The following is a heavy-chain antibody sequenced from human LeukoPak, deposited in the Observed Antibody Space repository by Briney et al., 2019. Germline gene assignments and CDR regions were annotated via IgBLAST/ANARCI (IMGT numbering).Heavy chain of an antibody. Sequence: GASVKVSCKVSGYRFTDYSLHWVRQAPGQGLEWMGWINPNNGDTYQGRVTMTRDTSVSTAYMELSRLKSDDTAVYYCAKGPHATVVAPGRGFDYWGQGTLVTVSS. D-gene: IGHD4-23*01. CDR2: INPNNGDT. CDR1: GYRFTDYS. CDR3: AKGPHATVVAPGRGFDY. V-gene: IGHV1-2*02. J-gene: IGHJ4*02.